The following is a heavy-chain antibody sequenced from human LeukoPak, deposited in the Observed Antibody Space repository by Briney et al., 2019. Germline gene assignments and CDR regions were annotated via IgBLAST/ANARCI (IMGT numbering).Heavy chain of an antibody. J-gene: IGHJ4*02. CDR3: ARPRTYYDFWRGYPPFDY. D-gene: IGHD3-3*01. Sequence: ASVKVSCKVSGYTLTELSMHWVRQAPGKGLEWMGGFDPEDGETIYAQKFQGRVTMTEDTSTDTAYMELSSLRSEDTAVYYCARPRTYYDFWRGYPPFDYWGQGTLVTVSS. CDR2: FDPEDGET. CDR1: GYTLTELS. V-gene: IGHV1-24*01.